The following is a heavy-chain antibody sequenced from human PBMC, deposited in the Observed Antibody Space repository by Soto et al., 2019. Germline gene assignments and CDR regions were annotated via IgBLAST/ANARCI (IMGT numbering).Heavy chain of an antibody. J-gene: IGHJ4*02. D-gene: IGHD3-10*01. CDR2: IYSGGST. CDR3: ARDRYGSGSYYNPTPILGY. Sequence: GGSLRLSCAASGFTVSSNYMSWVRQAPGKGLEWVSVIYSGGSTYYADSVKGRFTISRDNSKNTLYLQMNSLRAEDTAVYYCARDRYGSGSYYNPTPILGYWGQGTLVTVSS. V-gene: IGHV3-66*01. CDR1: GFTVSSNY.